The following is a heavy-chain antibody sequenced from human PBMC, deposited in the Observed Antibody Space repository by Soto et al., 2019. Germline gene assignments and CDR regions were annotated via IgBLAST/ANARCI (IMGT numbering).Heavy chain of an antibody. D-gene: IGHD3-10*01. CDR1: GFTSHNYA. V-gene: IGHV3-23*01. J-gene: IGHJ3*02. CDR3: AKHFYYASGTYSRALDI. Sequence: GGSLILSCVGSGFTSHNYAMSWVRQAPGKGLEWVSAISGSGDGTYYADSVEGRFTISRDNSMNTLYLQMSSLRAEDTAIYYCAKHFYYASGTYSRALDIWGQGTMVTVSS. CDR2: ISGSGDGT.